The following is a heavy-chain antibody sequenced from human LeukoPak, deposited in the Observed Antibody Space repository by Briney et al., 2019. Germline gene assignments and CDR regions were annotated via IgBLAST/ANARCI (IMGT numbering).Heavy chain of an antibody. CDR1: GFTVSSNY. Sequence: PGGSLRLSCAASGFTVSSNYMSWVRQAPGKGLEWVSVIYSGGSTYYADSVKGRFTISRDNAKNSLYLQMNSLRAEDTAVYYCARGRSVGIPSPFDYWGQGTLVTVSS. D-gene: IGHD1-26*01. V-gene: IGHV3-53*01. J-gene: IGHJ4*02. CDR3: ARGRSVGIPSPFDY. CDR2: IYSGGST.